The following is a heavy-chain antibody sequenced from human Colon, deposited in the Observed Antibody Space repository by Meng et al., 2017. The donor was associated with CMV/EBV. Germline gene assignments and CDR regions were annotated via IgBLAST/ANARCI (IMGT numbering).Heavy chain of an antibody. CDR1: GFTFSIYE. D-gene: IGHD6-19*01. J-gene: IGHJ4*02. CDR2: IISSGSIT. Sequence: GESLKISCAASGFTFSIYEMTWVRQAPGKVLEWVSYIISSGSITYYADSVRGRFTISRDNAKNSLYLHMTSLRADDTALYYCARSVQAVAGESRFDSWGQGTLVTVSS. CDR3: ARSVQAVAGESRFDS. V-gene: IGHV3-48*03.